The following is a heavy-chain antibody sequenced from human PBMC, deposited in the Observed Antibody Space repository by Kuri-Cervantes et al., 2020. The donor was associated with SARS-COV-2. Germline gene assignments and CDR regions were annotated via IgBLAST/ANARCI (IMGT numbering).Heavy chain of an antibody. CDR3: ARNRGSGWPFFDY. D-gene: IGHD6-19*01. CDR2: ISSSSSYI. J-gene: IGHJ4*02. CDR1: GFTVSSNH. Sequence: GGSLRLSCAASGFTVSSNHMSWVRQGPGKGLEWVSSISSSSSYIYYADSVKGRFTISRDNAKNSLYLQMNSLRAEDTAVYYCARNRGSGWPFFDYWGQGTLVTVSS. V-gene: IGHV3-21*01.